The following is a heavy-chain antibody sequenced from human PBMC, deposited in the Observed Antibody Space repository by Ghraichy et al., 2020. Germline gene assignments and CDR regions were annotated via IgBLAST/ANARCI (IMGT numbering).Heavy chain of an antibody. Sequence: GESLNISCAASGFMFSSYSMNWVRQAPGKGLEWVSSISSSSRYIYHADSVKGRFTTFRDNAENSLYLQMNSLRAEDTAVYYCARDYGSSDWDHEFGYWGQGTLVTVSS. D-gene: IGHD6-19*01. CDR1: GFMFSSYS. V-gene: IGHV3-21*06. CDR2: ISSSSRYI. CDR3: ARDYGSSDWDHEFGY. J-gene: IGHJ4*02.